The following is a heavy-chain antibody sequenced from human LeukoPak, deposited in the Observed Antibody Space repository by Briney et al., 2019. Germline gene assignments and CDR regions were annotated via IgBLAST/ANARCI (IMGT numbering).Heavy chain of an antibody. CDR1: GFTFSSYE. D-gene: IGHD3-9*01. V-gene: IGHV3-48*03. CDR2: ISSSGSTI. Sequence: GGSLRLSCAASGFTFSSYEMNWVRQAPGKGLEWVSYISSSGSTIYYADSVKGRFTISRDNAKNSLYLQMNSLRAEDTAVYYCARDYKYYDILTGYNSWGQGTLVTVSS. J-gene: IGHJ5*02. CDR3: ARDYKYYDILTGYNS.